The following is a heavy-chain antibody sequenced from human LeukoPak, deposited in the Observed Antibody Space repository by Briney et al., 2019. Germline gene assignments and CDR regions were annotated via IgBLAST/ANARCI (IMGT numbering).Heavy chain of an antibody. D-gene: IGHD5-12*01. CDR3: ARVPSSGYEYYFDY. V-gene: IGHV4-39*07. CDR2: IYYSGST. Sequence: SETLSLTCTVSGGSISSSSYYWGWIRQPPGKGLEWIGSIYYSGSTYYNPSLKSRVTISEDTSKNQVSLKLSSVTAADTAVYYCARVPSSGYEYYFDYWGQGALVTVSS. CDR1: GGSISSSSYY. J-gene: IGHJ4*02.